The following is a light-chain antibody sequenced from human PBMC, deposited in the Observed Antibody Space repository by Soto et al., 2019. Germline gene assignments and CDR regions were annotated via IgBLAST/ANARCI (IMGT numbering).Light chain of an antibody. J-gene: IGKJ1*01. V-gene: IGKV3-11*01. CDR1: QYVGSR. CDR2: YMS. CDR3: HQRQSWPRT. Sequence: EIVLTQSPATLSSSPGETAILSCRASQYVGSRLAWYQHKPGQAPRLLIYYMSKRATGIPARFSGSGSGTDSTLTISSLAPDDFAIYYCHQRQSWPRTFGQGTKVDIK.